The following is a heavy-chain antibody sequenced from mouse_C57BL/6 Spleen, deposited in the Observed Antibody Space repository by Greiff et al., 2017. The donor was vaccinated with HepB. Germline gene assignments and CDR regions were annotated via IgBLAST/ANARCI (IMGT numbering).Heavy chain of an antibody. D-gene: IGHD1-1*01. CDR1: GYTFTSYW. J-gene: IGHJ4*01. CDR2: IYPGSGST. V-gene: IGHV1-55*01. Sequence: QVQLQQPGAELVKPGASVKMSCKASGYTFTSYWITWVKQRPGQGLEWIGDIYPGSGSTNYNEKFKSKATLTVDTSSSTAYMQLSSLTSEDSAVYYCARGSYGYYGSSPYYYAMDYWGQRTSVTVSS. CDR3: ARGSYGYYGSSPYYYAMDY.